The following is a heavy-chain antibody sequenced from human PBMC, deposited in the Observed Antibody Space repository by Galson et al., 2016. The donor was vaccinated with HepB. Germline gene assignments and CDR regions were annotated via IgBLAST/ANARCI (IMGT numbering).Heavy chain of an antibody. CDR1: GLTFSRYA. Sequence: SLRLSCAASGLTFSRYAMHWVRQAPGKGLEWVSVIPCDGNKKYAADSVKGRFTISRDNAKNTLDRKMNSLRPEETAVYYSARDKLGTPSSGLDVWGQGTTVTVSS. J-gene: IGHJ6*02. CDR2: IPCDGNKK. CDR3: ARDKLGTPSSGLDV. D-gene: IGHD4-23*01. V-gene: IGHV3-30*04.